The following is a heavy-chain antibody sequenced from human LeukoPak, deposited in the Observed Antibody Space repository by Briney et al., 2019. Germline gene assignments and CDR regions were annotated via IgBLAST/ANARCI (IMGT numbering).Heavy chain of an antibody. Sequence: GGSLRLSCAASGFTFSSYAMHWVRQAPGKGLERVAVISYDGSNKYYADSVKGRFTISRDNSKNTLYLQMNSLRAEDTAVYYCARDGFPPPVVVPAAIYYGDYPFDYWGQGILVTVSS. CDR1: GFTFSSYA. V-gene: IGHV3-30*04. CDR2: ISYDGSNK. CDR3: ARDGFPPPVVVPAAIYYGDYPFDY. D-gene: IGHD2-2*01. J-gene: IGHJ4*02.